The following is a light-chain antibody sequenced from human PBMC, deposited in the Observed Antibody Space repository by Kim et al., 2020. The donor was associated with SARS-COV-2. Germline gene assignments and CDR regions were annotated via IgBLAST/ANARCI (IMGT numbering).Light chain of an antibody. CDR1: SSDVGKYKF. J-gene: IGLJ2*01. Sequence: QSALTQPASVSGSPGQSVTISCTGTSSDVGKYKFVSWYQHHPGKAPKLLIYEVIKRPSGVSDRFSGSKSGNTASLTISGLQPEDEADYHCCSYAGGVTFIFAGGTQLTVL. CDR3: CSYAGGVTFI. V-gene: IGLV2-23*02. CDR2: EVI.